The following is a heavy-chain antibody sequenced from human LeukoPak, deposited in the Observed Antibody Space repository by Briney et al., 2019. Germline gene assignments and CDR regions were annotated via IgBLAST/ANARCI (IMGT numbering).Heavy chain of an antibody. CDR1: GFTFSSYS. V-gene: IGHV3-21*01. CDR3: ARDPEIAVAGMN. D-gene: IGHD6-19*01. CDR2: ISSSSSYI. J-gene: IGHJ4*02. Sequence: GGSLRLSCAASGFTFSSYSMNWVRQAPGKGLEWVSSISSSSSYIYYADSVKGRFTISRDNPKNSLYLQMNSLRAEDTAVYYCARDPEIAVAGMNWGQGTLVTVSS.